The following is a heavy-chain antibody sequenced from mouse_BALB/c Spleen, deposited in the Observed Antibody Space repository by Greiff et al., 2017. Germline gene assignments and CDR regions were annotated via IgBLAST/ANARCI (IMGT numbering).Heavy chain of an antibody. Sequence: DVMLVESGGGLVKPGGSLKLSCAASGFAFSSYDMSWVRQTPEKRLEWVAYISSGGGSTYYPDTVKGRFTISRDNAKNTRYLQMSSLKSEDTAMYYCARHGHDYGSPAWFAYWGQGTLVTVSA. D-gene: IGHD1-1*01. J-gene: IGHJ3*01. CDR1: GFAFSSYD. CDR3: ARHGHDYGSPAWFAY. CDR2: ISSGGGST. V-gene: IGHV5-12-1*01.